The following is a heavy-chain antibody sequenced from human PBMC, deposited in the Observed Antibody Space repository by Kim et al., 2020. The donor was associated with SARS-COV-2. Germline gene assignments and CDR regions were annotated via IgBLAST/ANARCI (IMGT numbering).Heavy chain of an antibody. CDR2: IDPSDGST. J-gene: IGHJ3*02. CDR1: GYTFINYY. Sequence: ASVKVSCKASGYTFINYYIHWVRQAPGQGLEWMGIIDPSDGSTTYAQKFQGRLTVTTDTSTSTVYMELSSLRSEDTAVFYCARGYYDSSTCKGAFDIWGQGKIVTASS. D-gene: IGHD3-22*01. V-gene: IGHV1-46*01. CDR3: ARGYYDSSTCKGAFDI.